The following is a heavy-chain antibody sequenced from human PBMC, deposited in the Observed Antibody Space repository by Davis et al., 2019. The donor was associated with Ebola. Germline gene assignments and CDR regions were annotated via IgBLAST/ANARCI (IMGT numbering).Heavy chain of an antibody. CDR3: AKVRIQLWNGNFDY. D-gene: IGHD5-18*01. J-gene: IGHJ4*02. V-gene: IGHV3-33*06. CDR1: GFTFSSYG. CDR2: IWYDGSNK. Sequence: SLKLPCAASGFTFSSYGMHWVRQAPGKGLEWVAVIWYDGSNKYYADSVKGRFTISSDNSKNTLYLQMNSLRAEDTAVYYCAKVRIQLWNGNFDYWGQGTLVTVSS.